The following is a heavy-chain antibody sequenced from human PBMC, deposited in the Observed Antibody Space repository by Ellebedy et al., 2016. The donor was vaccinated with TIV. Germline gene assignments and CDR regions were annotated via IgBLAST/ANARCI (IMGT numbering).Heavy chain of an antibody. CDR2: INSDGSST. J-gene: IGHJ4*02. V-gene: IGHV3-74*01. CDR1: GFIFSSYW. CDR3: AKDRMGGLGDFDS. D-gene: IGHD3-10*01. Sequence: GESLKISCAASGFIFSSYWMHWVRQAPGKGLVWVSRINSDGSSTDYADSVVKGRFTITRDNSKNTLYLHMDSLRDEDTAIYCCAKDRMGGLGDFDSWGQGTMVTVSS.